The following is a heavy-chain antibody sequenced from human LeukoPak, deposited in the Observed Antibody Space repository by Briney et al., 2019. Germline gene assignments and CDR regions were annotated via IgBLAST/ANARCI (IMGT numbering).Heavy chain of an antibody. CDR2: IYYTGGT. V-gene: IGHV4-39*01. D-gene: IGHD2-15*01. Sequence: SETLSLTCSVFGGSITSSSYYWGWVRQTPEKGLEWIGSIYYTGGTNYRPSLKSRVTISVDTSKNQFSLKVSSVTAADTAVYYCARRGGTGVTLVQVYYFDYWGQGTLVTVSS. CDR3: ARRGGTGVTLVQVYYFDY. J-gene: IGHJ4*02. CDR1: GGSITSSSYY.